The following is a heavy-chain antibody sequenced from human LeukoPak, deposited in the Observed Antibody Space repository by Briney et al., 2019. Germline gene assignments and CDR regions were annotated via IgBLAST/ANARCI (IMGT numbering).Heavy chain of an antibody. CDR1: GVSISNYY. D-gene: IGHD1-26*01. V-gene: IGHV4-59*12. CDR3: SRESGAFCPFGY. CDR2: IYYSGST. Sequence: SETLSLTCTVSGVSISNYYWSWIRQPPGKGLEWIGYIYYSGSTNYNPSLNGRVTMSLDGSRNQLSLTLTSVTAADTAIYYCSRESGAFCPFGYWGQGTLVIVPP. J-gene: IGHJ4*02.